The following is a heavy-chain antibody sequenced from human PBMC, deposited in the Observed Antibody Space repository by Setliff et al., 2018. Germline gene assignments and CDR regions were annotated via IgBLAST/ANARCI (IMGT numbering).Heavy chain of an antibody. CDR3: AKISCSGGSCYPDY. J-gene: IGHJ4*03. CDR2: ISGSGGST. Sequence: GGSLRLSCAASGFTFSSYAMSWVRQAPGKGLEWVSAISGSGGSTYYADSVKGRFTISRDNSKNTLYLQMNSLSAEDTAVYYCAKISCSGGSCYPDYWGQGTLVTVSS. D-gene: IGHD2-15*01. CDR1: GFTFSSYA. V-gene: IGHV3-23*01.